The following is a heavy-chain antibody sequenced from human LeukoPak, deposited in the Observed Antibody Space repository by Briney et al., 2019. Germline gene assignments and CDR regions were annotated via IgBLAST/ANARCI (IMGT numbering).Heavy chain of an antibody. CDR3: AREKYYGSGSYFDY. Sequence: PGGSLRLSCAASGFTFDDYGMSWVRQAPGKGLEWVSGINWNGGSTGYADSVKGRFTISRDNSKNMLYLQMYSLRAEDTALYYCAREKYYGSGSYFDYWGQGTLVTVSS. V-gene: IGHV3-20*04. CDR2: INWNGGST. CDR1: GFTFDDYG. D-gene: IGHD3-10*01. J-gene: IGHJ4*02.